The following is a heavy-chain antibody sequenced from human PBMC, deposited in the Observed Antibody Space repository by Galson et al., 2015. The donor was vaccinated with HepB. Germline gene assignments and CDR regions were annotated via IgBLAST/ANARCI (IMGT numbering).Heavy chain of an antibody. Sequence: SVKVSCKASGYTFTAFAIHWVRQAPGQSLEWMGWINAANAKTEYSQKFQGRVTITWDTSASTAYMELSSLTSEDTAAFYCATSMAAFNYDYYNMDVWGQGTPVTVSS. V-gene: IGHV1-3*01. CDR2: INAANAKT. CDR3: ATSMAAFNYDYYNMDV. D-gene: IGHD5-12*01. J-gene: IGHJ6*02. CDR1: GYTFTAFA.